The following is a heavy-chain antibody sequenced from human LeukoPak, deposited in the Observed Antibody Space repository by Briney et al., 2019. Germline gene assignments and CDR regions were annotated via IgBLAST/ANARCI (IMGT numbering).Heavy chain of an antibody. Sequence: PSETLSLTCTVSGGSISSYYWSWIRQPPGKGLEWIGYTYTSGSTNYNPSLKSRVTISVDTSKNQFSLKLSSVTAADTAVYYCASQPSLSSGWQFDYWGQGTLVTVSS. V-gene: IGHV4-4*09. CDR3: ASQPSLSSGWQFDY. CDR2: TYTSGST. D-gene: IGHD6-19*01. J-gene: IGHJ4*02. CDR1: GGSISSYY.